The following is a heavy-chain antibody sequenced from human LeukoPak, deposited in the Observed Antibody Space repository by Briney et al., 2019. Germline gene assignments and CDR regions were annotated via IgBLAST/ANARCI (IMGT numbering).Heavy chain of an antibody. J-gene: IGHJ3*02. Sequence: GESLKISCKGSGSSFTSYWIGWVRQLPGKGLEWMGIIYPGDSDTRYSPSFQGQVTISADKSISTAYLQWSSLKASDTAMYYCARHSGDSSGYFISIGAFDIWGQGTMVTVSS. D-gene: IGHD3-22*01. CDR3: ARHSGDSSGYFISIGAFDI. CDR1: GSSFTSYW. V-gene: IGHV5-51*01. CDR2: IYPGDSDT.